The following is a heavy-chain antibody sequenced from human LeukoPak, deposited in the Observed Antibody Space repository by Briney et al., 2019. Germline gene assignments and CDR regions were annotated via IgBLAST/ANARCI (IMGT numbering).Heavy chain of an antibody. J-gene: IGHJ4*02. CDR2: IIPIFGTA. CDR3: ARDSDVGATDY. D-gene: IGHD1-26*01. V-gene: IGHV1-69*13. Sequence: SVKVSCKASGYSFTSYAMHWVRQAPGQGLEWIGGIIPIFGTANYAQKFQGRVTITADESTSTAYMELSSLRSEDTAVYYCARDSDVGATDYWGQGTLVTVSS. CDR1: GYSFTSYA.